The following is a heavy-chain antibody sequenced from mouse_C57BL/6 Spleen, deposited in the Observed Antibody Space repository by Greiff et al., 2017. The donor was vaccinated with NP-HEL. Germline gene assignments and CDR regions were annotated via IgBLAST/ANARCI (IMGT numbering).Heavy chain of an antibody. CDR1: GYSFTDYN. V-gene: IGHV1-39*01. CDR2: INPNYGTT. Sequence: VHAKQSGPELVKPGASVKISCKASGYSFTDYNMNWVKQSNGKSLEWIGVINPNYGTTCYNQKFKDKATLTVDHSSSTAYMQLNSLTSEDSAVYYCARSDNDYAMDYWGQGTSVTVSS. J-gene: IGHJ4*01. CDR3: ARSDNDYAMDY. D-gene: IGHD1-3*01.